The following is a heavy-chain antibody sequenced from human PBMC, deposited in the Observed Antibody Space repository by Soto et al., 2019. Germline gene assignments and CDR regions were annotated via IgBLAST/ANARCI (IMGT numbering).Heavy chain of an antibody. D-gene: IGHD6-13*01. Sequence: SETLSLTCTVSGGSISSGSYYWGWIRQSPGKGLEWIGSIYYSGSTYHNPSLKSRVTMSVDTSKNQFSLKLRSVTAADSGVFYCARHRTAAAGSDYRFDPWGQGTLVTVSS. V-gene: IGHV4-39*01. J-gene: IGHJ5*02. CDR2: IYYSGST. CDR1: GGSISSGSYY. CDR3: ARHRTAAAGSDYRFDP.